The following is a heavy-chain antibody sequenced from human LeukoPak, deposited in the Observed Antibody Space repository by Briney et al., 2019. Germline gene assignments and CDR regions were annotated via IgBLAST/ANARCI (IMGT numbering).Heavy chain of an antibody. J-gene: IGHJ5*02. V-gene: IGHV3-30-3*01. CDR2: ISYDGSNK. CDR1: GFTFSSYA. Sequence: GGSLRLSCAASGFTFSSYAMHWVRQAPGKGLEWVAVISYDGSNKYYADSVKGRFTISRDNSKNTLYLQMNSLRAEDSAVYYGGREGIAGYSVFWSGYWNGFNPWAREPWSPSPQ. D-gene: IGHD3-3*01. CDR3: GREGIAGYSVFWSGYWNGFNP.